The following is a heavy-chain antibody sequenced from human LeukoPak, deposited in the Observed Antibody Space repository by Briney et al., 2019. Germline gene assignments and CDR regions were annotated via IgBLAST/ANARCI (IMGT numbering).Heavy chain of an antibody. CDR3: ARGYVSYYYDSSGYQDAFDI. CDR1: GYTFTSYD. CDR2: MNPNSGNT. V-gene: IGHV1-8*03. D-gene: IGHD3-22*01. Sequence: GASVKVSCKASGYTFTSYDINWVRQATGRGLEWMGWMNPNSGNTGYAQKFQGRVTITRNTSISTAYMELSSLRSEDTAVYYCARGYVSYYYDSSGYQDAFDIWGQGTMVTVSS. J-gene: IGHJ3*02.